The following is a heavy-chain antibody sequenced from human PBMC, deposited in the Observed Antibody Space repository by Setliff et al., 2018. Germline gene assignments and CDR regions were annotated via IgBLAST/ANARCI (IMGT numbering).Heavy chain of an antibody. CDR1: PSMFSRYT. J-gene: IGHJ4*02. CDR2: LSPSSGYI. V-gene: IGHV3-21*06. CDR3: VRVWGYFTNAK. D-gene: IGHD2-8*01. Sequence: PGGSLRLSCTDSPSMFSRYTMSWVRQAPGKGLEWVASLSPSSGYIHYADSLKGRFTISRDNAKNSLYLQMGRLRAEDTAVYYCVRVWGYFTNAKWGQGTLVTVSS.